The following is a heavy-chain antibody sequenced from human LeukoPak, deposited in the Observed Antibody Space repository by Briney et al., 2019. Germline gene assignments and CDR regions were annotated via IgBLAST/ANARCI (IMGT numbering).Heavy chain of an antibody. CDR2: IIPILGIA. D-gene: IGHD5-24*01. V-gene: IGHV1-69*04. Sequence: VASVKVSCKASGGTFSSYAISWVRQAPGQGLEWMGRIIPILGIANYAQKFQGRVTITADKSTSTAYMELSSLRSEDTAVYYCAREVGDGYNLWSDWFDPWGQGTLVTVSS. J-gene: IGHJ5*02. CDR1: GGTFSSYA. CDR3: AREVGDGYNLWSDWFDP.